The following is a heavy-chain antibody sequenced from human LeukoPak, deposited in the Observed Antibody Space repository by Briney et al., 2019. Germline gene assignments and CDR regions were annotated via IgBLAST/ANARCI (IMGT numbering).Heavy chain of an antibody. V-gene: IGHV3-21*01. CDR1: GFTFSSYS. J-gene: IGHJ4*02. Sequence: GGSLRLSCAASGFTFSSYSMNWVRQAPGKGLEWVSSISSSSSYIYYADSVKGRFTISRDNAKNSLYLQMNSLRAEDTAVYYCARGGYYYDSSGYYSFDYWGQGTLVTVSS. CDR3: ARGGYYYDSSGYYSFDY. D-gene: IGHD3-22*01. CDR2: ISSSSSYI.